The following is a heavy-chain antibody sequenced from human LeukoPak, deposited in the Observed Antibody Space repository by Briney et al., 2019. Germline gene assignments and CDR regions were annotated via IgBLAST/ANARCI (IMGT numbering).Heavy chain of an antibody. CDR1: GFTFSDYY. V-gene: IGHV3-11*01. J-gene: IGHJ4*02. Sequence: GGSLRLSCAASGFTFSDYYMSWMRPAPGQGLEWVSYISTSGSTIYHADSVKGRFTISRDNAKNSLYLQMNSLRAEDTAVYYCAREHCSTTSCYFDYWGQGSLVSVSS. D-gene: IGHD2-2*01. CDR2: ISTSGSTI. CDR3: AREHCSTTSCYFDY.